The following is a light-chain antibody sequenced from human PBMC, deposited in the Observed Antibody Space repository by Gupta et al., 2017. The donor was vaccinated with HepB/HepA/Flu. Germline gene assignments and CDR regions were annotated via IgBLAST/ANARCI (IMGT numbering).Light chain of an antibody. V-gene: IGLV2-11*01. CDR1: SSDVGGYNY. CDR3: CSYAGSYTYV. CDR2: DVS. J-gene: IGLJ1*01. Sequence: SALTQPRPVSGSPGTSVTISCTGTSSDVGGYNYVSWYQQHPGKAPKLMIYDVSKRPSGVPDRFSGSKSGNTASLTISGLQAEDEADYYCCSYAGSYTYVFGTGTKVTVL.